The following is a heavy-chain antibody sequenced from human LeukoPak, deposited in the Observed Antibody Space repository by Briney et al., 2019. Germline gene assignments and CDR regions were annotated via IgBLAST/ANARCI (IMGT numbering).Heavy chain of an antibody. CDR2: MNPNSGNT. J-gene: IGHJ3*02. CDR1: GYTFTSYD. CDR3: AKGFETVFGVVDAFDI. D-gene: IGHD3-3*01. V-gene: IGHV1-8*01. Sequence: ASVKVSCKASGYTFTSYDINWVRQATGQGLEWMGWMNPNSGNTGYAQKFQGRVTMTRNTSISTAYMELSSLRSEDTAVYYCAKGFETVFGVVDAFDIWGQGTMVTVSS.